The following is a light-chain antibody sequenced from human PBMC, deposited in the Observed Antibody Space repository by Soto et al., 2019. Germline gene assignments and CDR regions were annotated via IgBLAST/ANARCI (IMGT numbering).Light chain of an antibody. Sequence: DIQMTHFPSSLSASVGYTVTVTCRVCQSISKYLNWYQQKPGKAPELLIYESSTLQSGVPSRFSGSGSGTDFTLTISSLQPEDFATYYCQQSYSTPPYTFGQGTKVDIK. CDR3: QQSYSTPPYT. J-gene: IGKJ2*01. CDR1: QSISKY. CDR2: ESS. V-gene: IGKV1-39*01.